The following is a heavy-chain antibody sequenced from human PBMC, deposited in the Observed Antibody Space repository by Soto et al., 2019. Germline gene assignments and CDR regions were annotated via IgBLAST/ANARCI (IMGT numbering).Heavy chain of an antibody. CDR3: ARGYYDSSGYTYYYYGMDV. Sequence: SVKVSCKASGGTFSSYAISWVRQAPGQGLEWMGGIIPIFGTANYAQKFQGRVTITADESTSTAYMELSSLRSEDTAVYYCARGYYDSSGYTYYYYGMDVWGQGTTVTVSS. CDR2: IIPIFGTA. V-gene: IGHV1-69*13. CDR1: GGTFSSYA. D-gene: IGHD3-22*01. J-gene: IGHJ6*02.